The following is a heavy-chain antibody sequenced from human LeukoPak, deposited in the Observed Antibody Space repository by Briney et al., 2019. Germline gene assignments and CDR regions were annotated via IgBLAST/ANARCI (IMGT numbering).Heavy chain of an antibody. J-gene: IGHJ6*02. D-gene: IGHD2-21*02. CDR3: ARVECGGDCYNDYYYGMDV. Sequence: SETLSLTCTVSGGSISNYYWSWIRQPPGKGLELIGYIHHSESNNYNPSLKSRVTISVDTSTNPFSLNLSSVTAADTAVYYCARVECGGDCYNDYYYGMDVWGQGTTVTVSS. CDR1: GGSISNYY. V-gene: IGHV4-59*01. CDR2: IHHSESN.